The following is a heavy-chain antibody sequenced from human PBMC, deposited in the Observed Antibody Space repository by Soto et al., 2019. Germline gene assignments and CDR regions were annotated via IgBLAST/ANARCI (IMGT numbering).Heavy chain of an antibody. Sequence: QVQLVESGGGVVQPGRSLRLSCAASGFTFSSYGMHWVRQAPGNGLEWVAVISYDGSNKYYADSVKGRFTISRDNSKNTLYLQMNSLRAEDTAVYYCAKPVVGATTFRGDYWGQGTLVTVSS. J-gene: IGHJ4*02. CDR3: AKPVVGATTFRGDY. V-gene: IGHV3-30*18. CDR2: ISYDGSNK. CDR1: GFTFSSYG. D-gene: IGHD1-26*01.